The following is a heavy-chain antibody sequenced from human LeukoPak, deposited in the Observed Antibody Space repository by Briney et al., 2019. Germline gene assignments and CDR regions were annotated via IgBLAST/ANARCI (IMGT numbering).Heavy chain of an antibody. CDR2: ISYSGII. J-gene: IGHJ4*02. CDR3: VQHSAITPFEN. D-gene: IGHD1-14*01. CDR1: GDSIIRSDNH. Sequence: PSETLSLTCTVSGDSIIRSDNHWVGIRQPPGKGLEWLASISYSGIIYYNASLTSRVTICVNTMKNQFYLRLTSVTAADTAVYYCVQHSAITPFENWGQGTLVSVCS. V-gene: IGHV4-39*01.